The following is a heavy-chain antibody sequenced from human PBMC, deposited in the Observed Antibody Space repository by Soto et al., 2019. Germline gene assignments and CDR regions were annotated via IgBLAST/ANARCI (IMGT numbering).Heavy chain of an antibody. J-gene: IGHJ6*02. CDR3: ARDIREGESRHYYYGMDV. CDR1: GGTFSSYA. Sequence: QVQLVQSGAEVKKPGSSVKVSCKASGGTFSSYAISWVRQAPGQGLEWMGGIIPIFGTANYAQKFQGRVTITADXXTXTXXMELSSLRSEDTAVYYCARDIREGESRHYYYGMDVWGQGTTVTVSS. V-gene: IGHV1-69*12. CDR2: IIPIFGTA.